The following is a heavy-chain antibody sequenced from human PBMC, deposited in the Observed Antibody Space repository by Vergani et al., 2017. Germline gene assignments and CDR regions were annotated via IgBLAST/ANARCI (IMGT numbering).Heavy chain of an antibody. CDR3: ARDLYYYGSGSYPGVPGWFDP. Sequence: QVQLQQWGAGLLKPSETLSLTCAVYGGSFSGYYWSWIRQPPGKGLEWVSYISSSSSTIYYADSVKGRFTISRDNAKNSLYLQMNSLRAEDTAVYYCARDLYYYGSGSYPGVPGWFDPWGQGTLVTVSS. D-gene: IGHD3-10*01. J-gene: IGHJ5*02. CDR1: GGSFSGYY. CDR2: ISSSSSTI. V-gene: IGHV3-11*04.